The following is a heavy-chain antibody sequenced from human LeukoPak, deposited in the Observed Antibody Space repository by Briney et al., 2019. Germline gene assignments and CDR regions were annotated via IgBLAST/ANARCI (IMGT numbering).Heavy chain of an antibody. J-gene: IGHJ4*02. V-gene: IGHV3-9*01. CDR3: AKAEGFFGGYYDH. CDR2: ISWNSGSI. CDR1: GFTFNDYG. D-gene: IGHD4-23*01. Sequence: GGSLRLSCVASGFTFNDYGMHWVRQAPGKGLEWVSGISWNSGSIDYADSVKGRFTISRDNAKNSLFLQMNSLRPEDTAFYYCAKAEGFFGGYYDHWGQGTLVTVSS.